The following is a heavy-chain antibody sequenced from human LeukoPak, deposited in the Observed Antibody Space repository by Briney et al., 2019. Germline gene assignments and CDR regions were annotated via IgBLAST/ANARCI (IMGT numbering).Heavy chain of an antibody. Sequence: GGSLRLSCAASGFTFSRSAMTWVRQTPGKGLDWVSSISSSGNTYYAGSVKGRFTISRDNSKNMLYLQMNSLRAEDTAVYYCVKGCISEDGLDFWGQGTLVTVSS. D-gene: IGHD6-13*01. J-gene: IGHJ4*02. CDR1: GFTFSRSA. CDR3: VKGCISEDGLDF. CDR2: ISSSGNT. V-gene: IGHV3-23*01.